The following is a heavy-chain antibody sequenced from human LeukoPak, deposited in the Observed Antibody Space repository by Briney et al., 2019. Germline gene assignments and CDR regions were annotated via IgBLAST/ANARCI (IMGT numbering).Heavy chain of an antibody. Sequence: NPSETLSLTCTVSGGSISNFYWSWIRQPPGKGLEWIGYIFYSGSTNYNPSLKSRVTISVDTSKNQFSLKLTSLTAADTALYYCARSHSAYGGFSDYWGQGTLVSVSS. D-gene: IGHD4-23*01. CDR3: ARSHSAYGGFSDY. CDR2: IFYSGST. V-gene: IGHV4-59*08. CDR1: GGSISNFY. J-gene: IGHJ4*02.